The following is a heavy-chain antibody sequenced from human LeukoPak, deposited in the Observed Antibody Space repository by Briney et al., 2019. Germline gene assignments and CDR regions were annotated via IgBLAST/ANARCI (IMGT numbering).Heavy chain of an antibody. V-gene: IGHV3-21*01. CDR3: ARESGNGYGEGFDI. J-gene: IGHJ3*02. CDR2: FGTRSSSI. CDR1: GFTFNSYS. D-gene: IGHD5-12*01. Sequence: PGGSLKLSCAASGFTFNSYSMNWVRQAPGKGLEWVSSFGTRSSSIYYGDSVRGRFTISRDNAKNSLYLQMNSLRAEDTAVYYCARESGNGYGEGFDIWGQGTMVTVSS.